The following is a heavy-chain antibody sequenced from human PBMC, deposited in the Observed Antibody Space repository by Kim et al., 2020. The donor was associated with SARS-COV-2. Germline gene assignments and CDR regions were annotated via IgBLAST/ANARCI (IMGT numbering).Heavy chain of an antibody. V-gene: IGHV3-15*01. Sequence: GGSLRLSCAASGFTFSNAWMSWVRQAPGKGLEWVGCIKSKTDGGTTDYAAPVKGRFTISRDDSKNTLYLQMNSLKTEDTAVYYCTTDFVSYWGQGTLVTVSS. J-gene: IGHJ4*02. CDR3: TTDFVSY. CDR1: GFTFSNAW. CDR2: IKSKTDGGTT.